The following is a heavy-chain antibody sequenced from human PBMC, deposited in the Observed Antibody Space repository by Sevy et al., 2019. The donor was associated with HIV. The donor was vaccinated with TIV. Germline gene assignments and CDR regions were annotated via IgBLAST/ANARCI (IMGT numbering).Heavy chain of an antibody. D-gene: IGHD6-13*01. Sequence: GGSLRLSCAASGFTFSDYYMSWIRQAPGKGLEWVSHISSSSSYTNYADSVKGRFTISRDNAKNSLYLQMNSLRAEDTAVYYCARTRIAAVFDYWGQGTLVTVSS. CDR1: GFTFSDYY. CDR2: ISSSSSYT. V-gene: IGHV3-11*06. J-gene: IGHJ4*02. CDR3: ARTRIAAVFDY.